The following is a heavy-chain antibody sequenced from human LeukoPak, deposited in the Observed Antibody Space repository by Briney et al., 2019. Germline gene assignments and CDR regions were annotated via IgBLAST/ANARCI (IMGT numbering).Heavy chain of an antibody. J-gene: IGHJ4*02. CDR3: ARAGAYCGVDCYWGFDC. Sequence: PSETLSLTCAVSGYSISNGYYWAWIPQPPGKGLEWIGTIYHSGSTYYNPSLKSRSPISAGTSKKQFPLKLSSLTPADHAGHYWARAGAYCGVDCYWGFDCWGRGSLVTVSS. CDR2: IYHSGST. CDR1: GYSISNGYY. D-gene: IGHD2-21*02. V-gene: IGHV4-38-2*01.